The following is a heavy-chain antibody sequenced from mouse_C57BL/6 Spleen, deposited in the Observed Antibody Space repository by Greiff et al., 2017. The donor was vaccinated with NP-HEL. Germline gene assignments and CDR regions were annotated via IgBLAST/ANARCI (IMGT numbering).Heavy chain of an antibody. V-gene: IGHV1-55*01. CDR2: IYPGSGST. CDR3: ASRRSVEGDYFDY. CDR1: GYTFTSYW. J-gene: IGHJ2*01. D-gene: IGHD1-1*01. Sequence: VQLQQSGAELVKPGASVKMSCKASGYTFTSYWITWVKQRPGQGLEWIGDIYPGSGSTNYNEKFKSKATLTVDTSSSTAYMQLSSLTSEASAVYYCASRRSVEGDYFDYWGQGTTLTVSS.